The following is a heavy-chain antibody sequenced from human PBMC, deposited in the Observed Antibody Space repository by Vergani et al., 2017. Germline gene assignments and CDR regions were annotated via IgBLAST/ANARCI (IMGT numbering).Heavy chain of an antibody. D-gene: IGHD2-2*01. CDR1: GFTFSSYG. J-gene: IGHJ6*03. Sequence: QVQLVESGGGVVQPGRSLRLSCAASGFTFSSYGMHWVRQAPGKGLEWVAVIWYDGSNKYYADSVKGRFTISRDNSKNTLYLQMNSLRAEDTAVYYCASSGVPAAVYYYYYYMDVWGK. V-gene: IGHV3-33*01. CDR2: IWYDGSNK. CDR3: ASSGVPAAVYYYYYYMDV.